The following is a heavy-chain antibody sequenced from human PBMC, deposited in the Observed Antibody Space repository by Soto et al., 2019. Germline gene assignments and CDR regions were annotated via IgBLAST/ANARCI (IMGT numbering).Heavy chain of an antibody. CDR3: AASILRVWVLPHFDY. CDR1: VYTFTDLS. V-gene: IGHV1-24*01. D-gene: IGHD3-10*01. CDR2: FDPEKGKR. J-gene: IGHJ4*02. Sequence: QVPLVQSGAEVKKPGASVKVSCKVSVYTFTDLSMHWVRQALGEGLEWMGGFDPEKGKRIYAQNFQGRVTMTEDTSPGTAFMELSSLRSDDTAVYCCAASILRVWVLPHFDYWGQGTLVSVSS.